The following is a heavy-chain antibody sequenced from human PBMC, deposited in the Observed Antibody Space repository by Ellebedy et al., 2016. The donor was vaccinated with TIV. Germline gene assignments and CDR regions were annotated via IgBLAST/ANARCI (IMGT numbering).Heavy chain of an antibody. CDR2: ISSSGVSS. V-gene: IGHV3-23*01. D-gene: IGHD3-22*01. J-gene: IGHJ4*02. CDR1: GFTFRNFA. CDR3: AKLDSSGYYYGRFDY. Sequence: GGSLRLSCAASGFTFRNFAMTWVRQAPGKGLEWVSSISSSGVSSDYADSVRGRVPISRDNSKSTLYLQMDSLRADDSAEYYCAKLDSSGYYYGRFDYWGQGTLVTVSS.